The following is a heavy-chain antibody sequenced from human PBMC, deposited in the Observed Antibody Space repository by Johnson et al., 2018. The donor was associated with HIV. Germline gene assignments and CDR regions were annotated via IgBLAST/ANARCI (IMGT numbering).Heavy chain of an antibody. D-gene: IGHD3-9*01. Sequence: QVQLVESGGGVVQPGKSLKVSCAASGFTFSSYDMHWVRQPPGKGLEWVAGISYDGSKEYYVDSVKGRFTISRDNSKNTVYLQMNSLRAEDTAVYYCARGYILTGYSGVFDIWGQGTVITVSS. CDR1: GFTFSSYD. CDR3: ARGYILTGYSGVFDI. CDR2: ISYDGSKE. J-gene: IGHJ3*02. V-gene: IGHV3-30*03.